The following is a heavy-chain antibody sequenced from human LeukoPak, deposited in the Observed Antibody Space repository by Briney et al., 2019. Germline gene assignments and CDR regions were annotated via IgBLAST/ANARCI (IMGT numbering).Heavy chain of an antibody. CDR2: ISSSSSYI. J-gene: IGHJ4*02. V-gene: IGHV3-21*01. CDR1: GFTFSSYS. CDR3: ARDVTLWFGEN. Sequence: GRSLRLSCAASGFTFSSYSMNWVRQAPGKGLEWVSSISSSSSYIYYADSVKGRFTISRDNAKNSLYLQMNSLRAEDTAVYYCARDVTLWFGENRGQGTLVTVSS. D-gene: IGHD3-10*01.